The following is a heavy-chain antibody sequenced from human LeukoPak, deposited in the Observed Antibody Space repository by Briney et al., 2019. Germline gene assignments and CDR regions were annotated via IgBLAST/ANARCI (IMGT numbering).Heavy chain of an antibody. D-gene: IGHD5-24*01. Sequence: SETLSLTCTVSNGSISSYYWSWIRQPPGKGLEWIGYISYSGSTNYNPSLTSRVTISADRSKNQFSLKLSPVTAADTAVYYCARVREWFDPWGQGTLVTVSS. J-gene: IGHJ5*02. V-gene: IGHV4-59*01. CDR2: ISYSGST. CDR3: ARVREWFDP. CDR1: NGSISSYY.